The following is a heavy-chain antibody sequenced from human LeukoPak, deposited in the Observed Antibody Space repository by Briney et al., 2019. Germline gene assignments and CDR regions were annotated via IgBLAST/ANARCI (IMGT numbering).Heavy chain of an antibody. CDR1: GYTFTSYY. D-gene: IGHD2-2*02. Sequence: ASVKVSCKASGYTFTSYYMHWVRQAPGQGLEWMGIINPSGGSTSYAQKFQGRVTMTRDMSTSTVYMELSRLRSDDTAVYYCAREGYCSSTSCYRGYFDYWGQGTLVTVSS. CDR3: AREGYCSSTSCYRGYFDY. J-gene: IGHJ4*02. CDR2: INPSGGST. V-gene: IGHV1-46*01.